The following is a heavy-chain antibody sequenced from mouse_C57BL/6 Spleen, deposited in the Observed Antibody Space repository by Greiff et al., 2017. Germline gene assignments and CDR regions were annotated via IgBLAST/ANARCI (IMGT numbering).Heavy chain of an antibody. D-gene: IGHD3-2*02. V-gene: IGHV5-4*01. J-gene: IGHJ2*01. CDR1: GFTFSSYA. Sequence: EVKLMESGGGLVKPGGSLKLSCAASGFTFSSYAMSWVRQTPEKRLEWVATISDGGSYTYYPDNVKGRFTISRDNAKNNLYLQMSHLKSEDTAMYYCARDRGRQLRPLDYWGQGTTLTVSS. CDR2: ISDGGSYT. CDR3: ARDRGRQLRPLDY.